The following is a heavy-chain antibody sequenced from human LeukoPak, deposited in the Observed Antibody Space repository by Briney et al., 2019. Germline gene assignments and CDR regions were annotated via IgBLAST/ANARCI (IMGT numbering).Heavy chain of an antibody. J-gene: IGHJ6*02. Sequence: SETLSLTCTVSGGSISSSSYYWGWIRQPPGKGLEWIGSIYYSGSTYYNPSLKSRVTISVDTSKNRFSLKLSSVTAADTAVYYCAGYSSSSLYYYYGMDVWGQGTTVTVSS. CDR3: AGYSSSSLYYYYGMDV. CDR1: GGSISSSSYY. CDR2: IYYSGST. V-gene: IGHV4-39*01. D-gene: IGHD6-6*01.